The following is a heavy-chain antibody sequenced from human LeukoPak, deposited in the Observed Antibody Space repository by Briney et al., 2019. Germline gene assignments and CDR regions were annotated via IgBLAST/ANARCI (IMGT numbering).Heavy chain of an antibody. J-gene: IGHJ3*02. CDR1: GGSFSGYY. V-gene: IGHV4-34*01. CDR3: ARDLSPRAFYGDYNLDAFDI. D-gene: IGHD4-17*01. CDR2: INHSGST. Sequence: SETPSLTCAVYGGSFSGYYWSWIRQPPGKGPEWIGEINHSGSTNYNPSLKSRVTISVDTSKNQFSLKLSSVTAADTAVYYCARDLSPRAFYGDYNLDAFDIWGQGTMVTVSS.